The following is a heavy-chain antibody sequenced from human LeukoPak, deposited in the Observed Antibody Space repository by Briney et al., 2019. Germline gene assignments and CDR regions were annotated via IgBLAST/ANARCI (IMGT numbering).Heavy chain of an antibody. D-gene: IGHD4-17*01. CDR1: GYTFTDYY. CDR2: INPNGGGT. CDR3: ARSYTVTTAMDV. Sequence: ASVKASCKASGYTFTDYYVHWVRQAPGQGLECMGWINPNGGGTNYAQKFQGRVTMTRDTSISTAYMELSRLRSNDTAVYYCARSYTVTTAMDVWGQGTTVTVSS. V-gene: IGHV1-2*02. J-gene: IGHJ6*02.